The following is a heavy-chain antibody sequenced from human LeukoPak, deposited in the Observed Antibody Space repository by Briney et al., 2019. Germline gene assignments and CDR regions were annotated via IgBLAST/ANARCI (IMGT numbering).Heavy chain of an antibody. J-gene: IGHJ4*02. CDR3: ARDSGSRIAAADY. Sequence: ASVKVSCKASGYTFTSYDINWVRQATGQGLEWMGWMNPNSGNTGYAQKFQGRITITRNTSISTAYMELSSLRYEDTAVYYCARDSGSRIAAADYWGQGTLVTVSS. CDR1: GYTFTSYD. V-gene: IGHV1-8*03. CDR2: MNPNSGNT. D-gene: IGHD6-13*01.